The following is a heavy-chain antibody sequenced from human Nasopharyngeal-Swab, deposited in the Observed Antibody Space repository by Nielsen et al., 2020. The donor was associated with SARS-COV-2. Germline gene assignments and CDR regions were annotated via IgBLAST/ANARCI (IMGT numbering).Heavy chain of an antibody. J-gene: IGHJ4*02. CDR3: AKGGGDMGYCSSTSCYTGFDY. CDR1: GFTFSNYA. CDR2: ISGSGGGT. Sequence: GESLKISCAASGFTFSNYAMSWVRQAPGKGLEWVSAISGSGGGTYYADSVKGRFTISRDNSRNTLYLQMNSLRAEDTAVYYCAKGGGDMGYCSSTSCYTGFDYWGQGTLVTVSS. V-gene: IGHV3-23*01. D-gene: IGHD2-2*02.